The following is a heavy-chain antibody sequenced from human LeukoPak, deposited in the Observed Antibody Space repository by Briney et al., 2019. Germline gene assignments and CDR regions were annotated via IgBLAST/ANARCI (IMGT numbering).Heavy chain of an antibody. D-gene: IGHD3-10*01. CDR1: GGTFSSYA. CDR3: AMTYYYGSGSSFDY. CDR2: IIPIFGTA. Sequence: GASVKVSCKASGGTFSSYAISWVRQAPGQGPEWMGGIIPIFGTANYAQKFQGRVTITADESTSTAYMELSSLRSEDTAVYYCAMTYYYGSGSSFDYWGQGTLVTVSS. J-gene: IGHJ4*02. V-gene: IGHV1-69*13.